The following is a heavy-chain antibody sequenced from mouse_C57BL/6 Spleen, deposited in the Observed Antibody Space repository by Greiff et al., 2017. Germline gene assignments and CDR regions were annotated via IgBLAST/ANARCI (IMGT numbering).Heavy chain of an antibody. Sequence: EVNLVESGGGLVQPKGSLKLSCAASGFSFNTYAMNWVRQAPGKGLEWVARIRSKSNNYATYYADSVKDRFTISRDDSESMLYLQMNNLKTEDTAMYYCVSHDYDDQYYFDYWGQGTTLTVSS. CDR2: IRSKSNNYAT. CDR1: GFSFNTYA. D-gene: IGHD2-4*01. CDR3: VSHDYDDQYYFDY. V-gene: IGHV10-1*01. J-gene: IGHJ2*01.